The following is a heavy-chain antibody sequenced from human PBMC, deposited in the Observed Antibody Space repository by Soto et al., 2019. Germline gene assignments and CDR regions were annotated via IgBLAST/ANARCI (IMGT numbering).Heavy chain of an antibody. V-gene: IGHV3-74*01. CDR3: ARLGFVGEGDF. CDR1: GFTFSRYW. Sequence: GGSLRLSCATSGFTFSRYWIHWVRQAPGEGLVWVSRISGDGVHTDYAESVKGRFTVSRDIAKSTGYLQMNNLRAEDTAIYYCARLGFVGEGDFWGQGILVTVSS. J-gene: IGHJ4*02. CDR2: ISGDGVHT. D-gene: IGHD3-16*01.